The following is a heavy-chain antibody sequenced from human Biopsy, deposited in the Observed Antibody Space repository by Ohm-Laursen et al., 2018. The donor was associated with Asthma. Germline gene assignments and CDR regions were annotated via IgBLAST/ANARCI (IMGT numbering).Heavy chain of an antibody. CDR2: VSSDGHNK. V-gene: IGHV3-30*03. Sequence: SLRLSCAASGFVFSQCGMHWVRQGPGKGLEWVALVSSDGHNKYYEQSVKGRFTISRDNSRNRLDLQINRLTVEDSAVYFCARQSGQDYGDSSGFDIWGQGTKVAVSS. CDR3: ARQSGQDYGDSSGFDI. J-gene: IGHJ3*02. CDR1: GFVFSQCG. D-gene: IGHD3-22*01.